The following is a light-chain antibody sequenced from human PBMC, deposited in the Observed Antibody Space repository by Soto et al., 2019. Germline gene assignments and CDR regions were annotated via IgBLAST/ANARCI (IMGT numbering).Light chain of an antibody. CDR1: SNDVGGYNF. J-gene: IGLJ1*01. CDR3: GSYAGSTSRFYV. V-gene: IGLV2-14*01. CDR2: DVS. Sequence: QSVLTQPASVSGSPGQSITISCTGTSNDVGGYNFVSWYQQHPGKAPKIMIYDVSNRPSGVSSRFSGSKSGNTASLTISGLQAEDEAEYYCGSYAGSTSRFYVFGTGTKLTVL.